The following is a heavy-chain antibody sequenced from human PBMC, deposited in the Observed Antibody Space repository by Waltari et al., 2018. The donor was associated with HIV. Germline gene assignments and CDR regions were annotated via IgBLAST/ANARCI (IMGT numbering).Heavy chain of an antibody. J-gene: IGHJ4*02. Sequence: EVQLLESGGGLVQPGGSLRLSCEASGFTCRSSAMSWARQAPGKGLEWVSAISGSGGSTYYADSVKGRFTISRDNSKNTLYLQMNSLRAEDTAVYYCAKVGGLAFFFDYWGQGTLVTVSS. D-gene: IGHD6-19*01. CDR2: ISGSGGST. CDR3: AKVGGLAFFFDY. CDR1: GFTCRSSA. V-gene: IGHV3-23*01.